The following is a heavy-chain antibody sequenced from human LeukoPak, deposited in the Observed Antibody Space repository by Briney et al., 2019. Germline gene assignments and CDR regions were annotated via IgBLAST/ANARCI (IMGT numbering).Heavy chain of an antibody. CDR3: AKDFLKYYYDSSGYQDY. CDR2: ISYDGSNK. D-gene: IGHD3-22*01. Sequence: PGGSLRLSCAASEFTFSSYAMHWVRQAPGKGLEWVAVISYDGSNKYYADSVKGRFTISRDNAKNSLYLQMNSLRAEDTALYYCAKDFLKYYYDSSGYQDYWGQGTLVTVSS. V-gene: IGHV3-30-3*01. J-gene: IGHJ4*02. CDR1: EFTFSSYA.